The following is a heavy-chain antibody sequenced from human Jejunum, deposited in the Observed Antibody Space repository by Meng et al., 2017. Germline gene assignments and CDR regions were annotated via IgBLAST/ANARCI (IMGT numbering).Heavy chain of an antibody. CDR2: IYYSGST. D-gene: IGHD2-15*01. Sequence: SETLSLTCTVYGGSVSSSFYYWGWVRQPPGKGLEWIGSIYYSGSTYYNPSLKSRVTISRDTSKSQFFVNLNSVTAADTAVYYCARDNRAFRVGPTPTAFDVWGQGTMVTVSS. CDR1: GGSVSSSFYY. CDR3: ARDNRAFRVGPTPTAFDV. J-gene: IGHJ3*01. V-gene: IGHV4-39*07.